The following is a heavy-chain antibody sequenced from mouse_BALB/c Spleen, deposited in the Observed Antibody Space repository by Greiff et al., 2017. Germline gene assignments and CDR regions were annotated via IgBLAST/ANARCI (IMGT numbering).Heavy chain of an antibody. V-gene: IGHV3-6*02. J-gene: IGHJ4*01. CDR3: ARERGLYDYDGGIYAMDY. D-gene: IGHD2-4*01. CDR1: GYSITSGYY. CDR2: ISYDGSN. Sequence: EVKLMESGPGLVKPSQSLSLTCSVTGYSITSGYYWNWIRQFPGNKLEWMGYISYDGSNNYNPSLKNRISITRDTSKNQFFLKLNSVTTEDTATYYCARERGLYDYDGGIYAMDYWGQGTSVTVSS.